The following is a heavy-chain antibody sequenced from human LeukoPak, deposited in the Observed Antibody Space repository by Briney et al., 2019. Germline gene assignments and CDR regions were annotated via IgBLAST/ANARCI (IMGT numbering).Heavy chain of an antibody. CDR1: GFTVSSNY. D-gene: IGHD5-12*01. CDR3: ARARGYSGYESKWYYYGMDV. CDR2: IYSGGST. J-gene: IGHJ6*02. V-gene: IGHV3-53*01. Sequence: GGYLRLYCAASGFTVSSNYMSWVRQAPGKGLEWVSVIYSGGSTYYADSVKGRFTISRDNSKNTLYVQMNSLRAEDTAVYYCARARGYSGYESKWYYYGMDVWGQGTTVTVSS.